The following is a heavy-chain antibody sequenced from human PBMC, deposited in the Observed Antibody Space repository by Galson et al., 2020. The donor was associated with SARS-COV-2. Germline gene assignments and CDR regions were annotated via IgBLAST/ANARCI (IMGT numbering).Heavy chain of an antibody. CDR3: ARGRLVVTNDAFDI. D-gene: IGHD2-15*01. V-gene: IGHV4-31*03. Sequence: ASETLSLTCTVSGGSISSGGYYWSWIRQHPGKGLEWIGYIYYSGSTYYNPSLKSRVTISVDTSKNQFSLKLSSVTAADTAVYYCARGRLVVTNDAFDIWGQGTMVTVSS. CDR1: GGSISSGGYY. J-gene: IGHJ3*02. CDR2: IYYSGST.